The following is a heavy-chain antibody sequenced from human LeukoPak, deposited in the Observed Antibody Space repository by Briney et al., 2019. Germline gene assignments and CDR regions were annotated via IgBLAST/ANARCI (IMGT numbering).Heavy chain of an antibody. Sequence: SETLSLTCTVSGGSISTYYWSWIRQPPGTGLEWIGYIYYSGSTNYNPSLKSRVTISVDTSKNQFSLNLSSVTAADTAVYYCARLRGATNFDYWGQGTLVTVSS. J-gene: IGHJ4*02. CDR3: ARLRGATNFDY. V-gene: IGHV4-59*08. CDR1: GGSISTYY. D-gene: IGHD1-26*01. CDR2: IYYSGST.